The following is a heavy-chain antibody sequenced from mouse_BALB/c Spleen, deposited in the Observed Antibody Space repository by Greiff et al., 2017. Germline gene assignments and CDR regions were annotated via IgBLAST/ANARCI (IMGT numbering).Heavy chain of an antibody. D-gene: IGHD2-10*02. Sequence: QVQLKQSGADLARPGASVKMSCKASGYTFTSYTMHWVKQRPGQGLEWIGYINPSSGYTNYNQKFKDKATLTADKSSSTAYMQLSSLTSEDSAVYYCARSRYGNYDYAMDYWGQGTSVTVSS. CDR2: INPSSGYT. V-gene: IGHV1-4*01. CDR1: GYTFTSYT. CDR3: ARSRYGNYDYAMDY. J-gene: IGHJ4*01.